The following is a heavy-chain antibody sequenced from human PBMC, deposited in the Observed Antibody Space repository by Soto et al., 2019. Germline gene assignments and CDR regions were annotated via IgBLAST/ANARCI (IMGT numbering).Heavy chain of an antibody. CDR3: ARSPGAVGTSWLDP. J-gene: IGHJ5*02. D-gene: IGHD1-26*01. Sequence: QILLVQSGAEVRKPGASVKVSCKASGYTFTMYGISWVRQAPGQGLEWMGWISAYNGKTKYAEKVQGRVTMTTDTSTSTAYMELRSLGFDDTAMYYCARSPGAVGTSWLDPWGQGSLVTVSS. CDR1: GYTFTMYG. V-gene: IGHV1-18*01. CDR2: ISAYNGKT.